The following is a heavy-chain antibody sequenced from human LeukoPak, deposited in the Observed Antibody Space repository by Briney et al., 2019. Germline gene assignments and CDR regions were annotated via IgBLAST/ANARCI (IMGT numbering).Heavy chain of an antibody. D-gene: IGHD2-2*01. J-gene: IGHJ4*02. CDR3: AKAVGYCSSTSCYDGVY. V-gene: IGHV3-23*01. Sequence: GGSLRLSCAASGFTFSIYAMSWVRQAPGKGLEWVSAISGSGGSTYYADSVKGRFTISRDNSKNTLYLQMNSLRAEDTAVYYCAKAVGYCSSTSCYDGVYWGQGTLVTVSS. CDR2: ISGSGGST. CDR1: GFTFSIYA.